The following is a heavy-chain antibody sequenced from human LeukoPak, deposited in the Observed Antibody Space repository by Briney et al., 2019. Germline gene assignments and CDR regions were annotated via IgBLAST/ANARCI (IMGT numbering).Heavy chain of an antibody. CDR3: AKDGAWLRFDD. V-gene: IGHV3-30*02. Sequence: PGGSLRLSCAASGFTFSSYGMHWVRQAPGKGLDWVAFIHHDGSNKYYADSVRGRFTISRDDSKNTLYLQMKNLRAEDTAVYYCAKDGAWLRFDDWGQGILVTVSS. D-gene: IGHD5-12*01. CDR1: GFTFSSYG. CDR2: IHHDGSNK. J-gene: IGHJ4*02.